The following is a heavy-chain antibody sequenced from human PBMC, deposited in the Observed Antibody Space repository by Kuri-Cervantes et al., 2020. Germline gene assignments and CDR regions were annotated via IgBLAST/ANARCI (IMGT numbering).Heavy chain of an antibody. D-gene: IGHD3-10*01. CDR3: ARATLAGSFSGMDV. CDR1: GFTFSSYG. V-gene: IGHV3-33*01. CDR2: IWFDGRNK. J-gene: IGHJ6*02. Sequence: GESLKISCEASGFTFSSYGMHWVRQAPGKGLEWVAIIWFDGRNKYYRDSVKGRFTISRDNAKNSLYLQMNSLRAEDTAVYYCARATLAGSFSGMDVWGQGTTVTVSS.